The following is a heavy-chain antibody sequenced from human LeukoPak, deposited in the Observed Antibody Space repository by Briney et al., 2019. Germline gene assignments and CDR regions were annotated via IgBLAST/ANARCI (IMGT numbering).Heavy chain of an antibody. CDR3: ARDHGFGEAPSYGMDV. CDR2: ISSSGSPI. D-gene: IGHD3-16*01. J-gene: IGHJ6*02. V-gene: IGHV3-11*04. Sequence: GGSLRLSCAASGFTFRDYYMSWIRQAPGKGLEWVSSISSSGSPIYYADSVKGRFTISRDNAKNSLYLQMNSLRAEDTAVYYCARDHGFGEAPSYGMDVWGQGTTVTVSS. CDR1: GFTFRDYY.